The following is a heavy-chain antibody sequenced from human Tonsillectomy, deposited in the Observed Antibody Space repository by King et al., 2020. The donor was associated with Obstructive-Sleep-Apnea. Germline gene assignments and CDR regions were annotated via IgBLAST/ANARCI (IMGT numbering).Heavy chain of an antibody. CDR1: GFTFRSFG. D-gene: IGHD3-10*01. CDR2: ISYDGSNK. J-gene: IGHJ6*02. CDR3: AKDVTYGSGTWDYYGMDV. V-gene: IGHV3-30*18. Sequence: VQLVESGGGVVQPGRSLRLSCAASGFTFRSFGMHWVRQAPGKGLEWVAVISYDGSNKYYADSVKGRFTISRDNSKNTLYLQMNSLRAEDTAVYYCAKDVTYGSGTWDYYGMDVWGQGTTVTVSS.